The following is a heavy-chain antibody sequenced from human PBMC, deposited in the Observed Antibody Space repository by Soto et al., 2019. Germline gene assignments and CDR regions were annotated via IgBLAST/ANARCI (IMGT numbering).Heavy chain of an antibody. CDR2: IYWDDDK. V-gene: IGHV2-5*02. Sequence: QITLKESGPTLVKPTQTLTLTCTFSGFSLSTSGVGVGWIRQPPGKALEWLALIYWDDDKRYSPSLKSRLTISKDTSKTQVVLTMTNMDPVDTATYYSAHVGYCISFSCSNWFDPWGQGTLVTVSS. J-gene: IGHJ5*02. D-gene: IGHD2-2*01. CDR1: GFSLSTSGVG. CDR3: AHVGYCISFSCSNWFDP.